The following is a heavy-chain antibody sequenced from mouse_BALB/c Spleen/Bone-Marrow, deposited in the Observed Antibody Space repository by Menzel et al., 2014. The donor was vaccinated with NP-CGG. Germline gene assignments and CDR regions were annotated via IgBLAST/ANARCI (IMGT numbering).Heavy chain of an antibody. D-gene: IGHD1-1*01. CDR2: IRNKAYGYTT. CDR1: GFTFTDYY. V-gene: IGHV7-3*02. J-gene: IGHJ2*01. Sequence: EVQLQQSGGGLVQPGGSLRLSCATSGFTFTDYYMNWVRQPPGKALEWLAFIRNKAYGYTTEYSASVKGRFTISRDNSQNILYLQINTLRAHNTSTYYSAKDICSLLFHSCGQSTTLSVSS. CDR3: AKDICSLLFHS.